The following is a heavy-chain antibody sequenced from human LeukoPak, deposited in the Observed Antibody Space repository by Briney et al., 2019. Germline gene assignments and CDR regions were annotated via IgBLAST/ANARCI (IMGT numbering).Heavy chain of an antibody. D-gene: IGHD5/OR15-5a*01. J-gene: IGHJ4*02. CDR3: ASSSTGFFDY. CDR2: INQDGSEK. V-gene: IGHV3-7*03. CDR1: GFTFSNYD. Sequence: GGSLRLSCAASGFTFSNYDMHWVRQAPGKGLEWVASINQDGSEKYYVDSVKGRFTISRGNTKNSLYLQMNSLRAEDTAVYYCASSSTGFFDYWGQGTLVIVSS.